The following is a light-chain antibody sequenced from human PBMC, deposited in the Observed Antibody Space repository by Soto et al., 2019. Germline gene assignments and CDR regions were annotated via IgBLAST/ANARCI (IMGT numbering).Light chain of an antibody. J-gene: IGKJ5*01. CDR3: QPRSNWPPIT. CDR2: DAS. V-gene: IGKV3-11*01. CDR1: QSVSSR. Sequence: VMPRSPGSRSLSPEEHATLSCRARQSVSSRLAWYQQKPGQAPRLLIYDASNRDTGIPARFSGSGSGTDFTLTISSLEPEDFAVYYCQPRSNWPPITFGQGTRLEIK.